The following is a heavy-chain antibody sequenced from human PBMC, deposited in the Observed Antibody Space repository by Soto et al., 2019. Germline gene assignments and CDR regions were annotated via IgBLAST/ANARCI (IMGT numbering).Heavy chain of an antibody. CDR2: ISAYNGNT. CDR3: ARGCSGVSCYSAGYYGMDV. V-gene: IGHV1-18*01. J-gene: IGHJ6*04. D-gene: IGHD2-15*01. CDR1: GYTFTSYG. Sequence: ASVKVSCKASGYTFTSYGISWVRQAPGQGLEWMGWISAYNGNTNYAQKLQGRVTMTTDTSTSTAYMELRSLRSDDTAVYYCARGCSGVSCYSAGYYGMDVWGKGTTVTVSS.